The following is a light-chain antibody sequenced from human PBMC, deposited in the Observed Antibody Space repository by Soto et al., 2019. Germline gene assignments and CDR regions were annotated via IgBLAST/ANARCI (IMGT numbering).Light chain of an antibody. CDR2: GAS. Sequence: EIVFTQSPDTLSVSPGERATLSCRASQSLSDNLAWHQQKPGQAPRVLIYGASNRATGIPDRFSGSGSGTDFTLTISRLEPEDFAVYYCQQYGSSGTFGQGTKVDI. CDR1: QSLSDN. J-gene: IGKJ1*01. CDR3: QQYGSSGT. V-gene: IGKV3-20*01.